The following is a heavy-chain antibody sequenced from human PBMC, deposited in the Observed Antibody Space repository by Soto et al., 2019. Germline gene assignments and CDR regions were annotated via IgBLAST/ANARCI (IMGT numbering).Heavy chain of an antibody. J-gene: IGHJ4*02. D-gene: IGHD2-15*01. V-gene: IGHV2-5*02. CDR3: VRQDSRGRYFDF. Sequence: QITLRESGPALVKPTQTLTLTCTVSGFSLTTDGVGVGWVRQPPGKALEWLTLVYLDDDERYSRSLQSSLTISRDTSRNKVVLTLTNVDPVDTATYYCVRQDSRGRYFDFWGQGILVTVSS. CDR2: VYLDDDE. CDR1: GFSLTTDGVG.